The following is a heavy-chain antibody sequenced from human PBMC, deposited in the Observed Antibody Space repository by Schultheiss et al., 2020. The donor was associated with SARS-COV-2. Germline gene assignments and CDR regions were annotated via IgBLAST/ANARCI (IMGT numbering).Heavy chain of an antibody. D-gene: IGHD2-15*01. V-gene: IGHV4-61*05. Sequence: SETLSLTCTVSGGSISSSSYYWGWIRQPPGKGLEWIGYIYYSGSTNYNPSLRSRVTISVDTSKNQFSLKLSSVTAADTAVYYCARRSLGYCSGGSCYSFYYYYMDVWGKGTTVTVSS. J-gene: IGHJ6*03. CDR1: GGSISSSSYY. CDR2: IYYSGST. CDR3: ARRSLGYCSGGSCYSFYYYYMDV.